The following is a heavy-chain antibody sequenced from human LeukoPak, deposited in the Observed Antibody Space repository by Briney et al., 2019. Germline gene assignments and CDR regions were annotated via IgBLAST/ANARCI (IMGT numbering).Heavy chain of an antibody. D-gene: IGHD2-21*01. J-gene: IGHJ4*02. CDR1: GGTFSSYA. V-gene: IGHV1-69*13. Sequence: ASVKVSCKASGGTFSSYAISWVGQAPGQGLEWMGGIIPICGTANYAQKFQGRVTITADESTSTAYLELSSLRAEDTAVYYCACGGDRPPSPADYWGQGTLVTVSS. CDR2: IIPICGTA. CDR3: ACGGDRPPSPADY.